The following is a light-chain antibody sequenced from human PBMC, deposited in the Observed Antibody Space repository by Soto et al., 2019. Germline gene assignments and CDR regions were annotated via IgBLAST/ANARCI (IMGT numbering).Light chain of an antibody. J-gene: IGKJ4*01. V-gene: IGKV3-15*01. CDR2: GAS. Sequence: EIVLTQSPATLSLSPGERATLSCRVSQSVSSNLAWYQQKPGQAPRLLIYGASTRATGIPARFSGSGSGTEFTLTISSLQSEDFAVYFCQQYDDWLRLTFGGGTKVDIK. CDR3: QQYDDWLRLT. CDR1: QSVSSN.